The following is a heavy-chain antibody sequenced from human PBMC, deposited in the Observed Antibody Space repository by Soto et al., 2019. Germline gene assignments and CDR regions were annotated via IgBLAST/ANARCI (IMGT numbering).Heavy chain of an antibody. V-gene: IGHV3-7*01. J-gene: IGHJ4*02. Sequence: HPGGSLRLSCAASGFTFSSYWMSWVRQAPGKGLEWVANIKQDGSEKYYVDSVKGRFTISRDNAKNSLYLQMNSLRAEDTAVYYCARDTGVLRYFDWSFGLDYWGQGTLVTVSS. CDR3: ARDTGVLRYFDWSFGLDY. D-gene: IGHD3-9*01. CDR1: GFTFSSYW. CDR2: IKQDGSEK.